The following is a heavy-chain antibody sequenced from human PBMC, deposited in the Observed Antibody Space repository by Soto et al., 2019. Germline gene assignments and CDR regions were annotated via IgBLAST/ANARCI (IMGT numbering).Heavy chain of an antibody. J-gene: IGHJ4*02. D-gene: IGHD6-6*01. CDR2: IYYSGST. CDR3: ARAGGSSSYNFDY. Sequence: SETLSLTCTVSGGSISSYYWSWIRQPPGKGLEWIGYIYYSGSTNYNPSLKSRVTISVDTSKNQFSLKLSSVTAADTAVYYCARAGGSSSYNFDYWGQGTLVTVS. CDR1: GGSISSYY. V-gene: IGHV4-59*01.